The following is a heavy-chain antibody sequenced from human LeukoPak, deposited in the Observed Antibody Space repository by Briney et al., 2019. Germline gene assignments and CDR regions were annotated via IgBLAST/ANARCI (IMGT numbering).Heavy chain of an antibody. CDR3: ARREYSGSYSRAFVH. D-gene: IGHD1-26*01. CDR2: IYYSGST. Sequence: SETLSLTCTVSGGSISSGGYYWSWIRQHPGKGLEWIGYIYYSGSTYYNPSLKSRVTISVDTSKNQFSLKLSSVTAADTAVYYCARREYSGSYSRAFVHWGQGTLVTVSS. J-gene: IGHJ5*02. V-gene: IGHV4-31*03. CDR1: GGSISSGGYY.